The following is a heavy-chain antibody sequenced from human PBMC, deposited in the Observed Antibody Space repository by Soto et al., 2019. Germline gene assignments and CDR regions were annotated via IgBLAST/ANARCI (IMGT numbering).Heavy chain of an antibody. CDR1: GGSFSG. V-gene: IGHV4-34*01. Sequence: SETLSLACAVYGGSFSGWSWIRQPPGKGLEWIGEINHSGSTNYNPSLKSRVTISVDTSKNQFSLKLSSVTAADTALYYCARPYSSGRWGQGTLVTVSS. J-gene: IGHJ4*02. CDR2: INHSGST. CDR3: ARPYSSGR. D-gene: IGHD6-19*01.